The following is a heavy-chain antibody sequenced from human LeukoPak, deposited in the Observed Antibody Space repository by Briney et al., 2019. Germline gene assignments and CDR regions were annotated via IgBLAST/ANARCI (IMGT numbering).Heavy chain of an antibody. CDR3: TTRRQDGW. Sequence: GGSLRLSCVGSGFTFSAAWMSWVREAPGKGLEWFGRIKSKSDGGTIDYAAPVKGRFTISRDDSRNTLYLQMNSLKTEDTAVYYCTTRRQDGWWGQGTLVTVS. J-gene: IGHJ4*02. V-gene: IGHV3-15*01. D-gene: IGHD2-15*01. CDR2: IKSKSDGGTI. CDR1: GFTFSAAW.